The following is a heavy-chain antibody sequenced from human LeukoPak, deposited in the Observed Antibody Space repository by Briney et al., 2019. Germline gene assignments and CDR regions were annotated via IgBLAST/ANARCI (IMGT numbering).Heavy chain of an antibody. V-gene: IGHV3-21*01. Sequence: PGGSLRLSCAASGFTFDDYGMSWVRQAPGKGLEWVSSISSSSSYIYYADSVKGRFTISRDNAKNSLYLQMNSLRAEDTAVYYRARGRSGSYYVSWGQGTLVTVSS. CDR1: GFTFDDYG. D-gene: IGHD1-26*01. CDR3: ARGRSGSYYVS. CDR2: ISSSSSYI. J-gene: IGHJ4*02.